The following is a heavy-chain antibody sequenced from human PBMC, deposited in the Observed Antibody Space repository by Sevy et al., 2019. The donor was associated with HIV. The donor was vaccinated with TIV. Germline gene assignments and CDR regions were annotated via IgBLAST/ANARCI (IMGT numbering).Heavy chain of an antibody. J-gene: IGHJ4*02. Sequence: GGSLRLSCVASEFRLSNYAMNWVRQAPGKGLEWVSGISGSGGSSYYADSVKGRFTISRDNSKNTLYLQMNSLRAEDKGMFLCAKDFLLDNSLFDYWGQGILVTVSS. CDR1: EFRLSNYA. CDR3: AKDFLLDNSLFDY. D-gene: IGHD3-22*01. V-gene: IGHV3-23*01. CDR2: ISGSGGSS.